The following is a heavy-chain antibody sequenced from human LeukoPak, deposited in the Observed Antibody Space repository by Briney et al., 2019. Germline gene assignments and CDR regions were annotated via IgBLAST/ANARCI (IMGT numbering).Heavy chain of an antibody. Sequence: GGSLRLSCAASGFTFSSYAMNWVRQAPGKGLEWVSYISSSGGSTYYAGSVKGRFTISRDNSKNTLYLQMNSLRAEDTAVYYCAKALTGTKAFDIWGQGTMVTVSS. J-gene: IGHJ3*02. V-gene: IGHV3-23*01. D-gene: IGHD1-20*01. CDR3: AKALTGTKAFDI. CDR1: GFTFSSYA. CDR2: ISSSGGST.